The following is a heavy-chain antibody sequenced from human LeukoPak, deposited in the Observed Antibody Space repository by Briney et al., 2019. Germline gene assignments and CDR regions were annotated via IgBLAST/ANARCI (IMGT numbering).Heavy chain of an antibody. D-gene: IGHD3-10*01. CDR2: VSYSGTT. CDR1: SASISSSPYY. J-gene: IGHJ4*02. CDR3: AANSPDYNTLGSSYKV. V-gene: IGHV4-39*02. Sequence: PSETLSLTCTVSSASISSSPYYWAWIRQSPGKGLEWIATVSYSGTTYYNPSLMSRVTISVDTSKNHFSLRLGSVTAADTAVYYCAANSPDYNTLGSSYKVWGQGTLVTVSS.